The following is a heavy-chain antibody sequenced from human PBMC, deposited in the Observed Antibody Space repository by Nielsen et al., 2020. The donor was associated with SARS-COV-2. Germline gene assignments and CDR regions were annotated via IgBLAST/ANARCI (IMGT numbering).Heavy chain of an antibody. CDR1: GYTFTSFA. D-gene: IGHD6-19*01. Sequence: VQVSCKTSGYTFTSFAIHWVRQAPGQSLEWMGWINAGNGNTKYSQKFQGRVTMTRDTSANTAYMELSSLSSEDTAVYYCARITPSSGWDYWGQGTLVTVSS. CDR3: ARITPSSGWDY. J-gene: IGHJ4*02. V-gene: IGHV1-3*01. CDR2: INAGNGNT.